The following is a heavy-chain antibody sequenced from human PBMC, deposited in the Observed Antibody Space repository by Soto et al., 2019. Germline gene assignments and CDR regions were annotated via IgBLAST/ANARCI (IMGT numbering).Heavy chain of an antibody. V-gene: IGHV5-51*01. CDR1: GYSFTSYW. J-gene: IGHJ6*02. CDR2: IHPGDSDT. D-gene: IGHD6-6*01. Sequence: GESLKISCKGSGYSFTSYWIGWVRQMPGKGLEWMGIIHPGDSDTRYSPSFQGQVTISADKSISTAYLQWSSLKASDTAMYYCARHLYSSSSDNYYYGMDVWGQGTTVTVSS. CDR3: ARHLYSSSSDNYYYGMDV.